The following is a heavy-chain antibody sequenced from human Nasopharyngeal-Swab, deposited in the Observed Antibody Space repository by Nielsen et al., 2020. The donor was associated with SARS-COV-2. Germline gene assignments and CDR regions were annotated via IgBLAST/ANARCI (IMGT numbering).Heavy chain of an antibody. V-gene: IGHV3-23*01. CDR1: GFTFSSYA. CDR3: AKGLPPSYYYDTSGYYLDY. D-gene: IGHD3-22*01. Sequence: GESLKISCAASGFTFSSYAMSWVRQAPGKGLEWVSIISGSGDTTYYADSVKGRFTISRDNSKNTLYLQMNRLRVEDTAMYYCAKGLPPSYYYDTSGYYLDYWGQGTLVTVSS. CDR2: ISGSGDTT. J-gene: IGHJ4*02.